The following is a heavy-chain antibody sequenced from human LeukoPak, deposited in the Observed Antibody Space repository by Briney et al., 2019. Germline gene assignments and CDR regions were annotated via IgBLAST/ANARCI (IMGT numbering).Heavy chain of an antibody. Sequence: PSETLSLTCTVSGVSISSGDYYWSWIRQPPGKGLERIGYIYYSGSTYYNPSLKSRVTISVDTSKNQFSLKLSSVTAADTAVYYCARGGYSGSYPLYYYYGMDVWGQGTTVTVSS. J-gene: IGHJ6*02. D-gene: IGHD1-26*01. CDR1: GVSISSGDYY. CDR3: ARGGYSGSYPLYYYYGMDV. CDR2: IYYSGST. V-gene: IGHV4-30-4*01.